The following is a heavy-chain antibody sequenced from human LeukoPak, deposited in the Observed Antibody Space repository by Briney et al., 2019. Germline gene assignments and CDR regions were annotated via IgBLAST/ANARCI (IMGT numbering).Heavy chain of an antibody. D-gene: IGHD6-13*01. V-gene: IGHV3-33*01. CDR2: IWHDGSSK. CDR1: GFSFSSYG. J-gene: IGHJ4*02. Sequence: GGSLRLSCAASGFSFSSYGMHWVRQAPGKGLEWVAIIWHDGSSKYYADSVKGRFTISRDNSENTLYLQINSLRAEDTALYYCASDGIAVDRGIGYFDYWGQGTLVTVSS. CDR3: ASDGIAVDRGIGYFDY.